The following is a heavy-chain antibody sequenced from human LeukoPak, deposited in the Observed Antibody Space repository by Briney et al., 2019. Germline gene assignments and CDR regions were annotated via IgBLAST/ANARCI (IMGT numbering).Heavy chain of an antibody. V-gene: IGHV3-66*04. Sequence: GGPLRLSCAASGFTFSSYAMSWVRQAPGKGLEWVSIIYSDGTTYYADSVKGRLTISRDNSKNTVYLQMNSLRAEDTAVYYCARPGAAVAGTAFNFWGQGTLVTVSS. CDR3: ARPGAAVAGTAFNF. CDR2: IYSDGTT. D-gene: IGHD6-13*01. J-gene: IGHJ4*02. CDR1: GFTFSSYA.